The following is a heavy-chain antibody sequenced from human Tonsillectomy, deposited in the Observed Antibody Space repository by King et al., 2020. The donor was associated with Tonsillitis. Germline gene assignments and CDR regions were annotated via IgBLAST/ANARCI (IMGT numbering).Heavy chain of an antibody. Sequence: VQLVESGGGLVQPGWSLRLSCAASGFTFDDYAMHWVRQGPGKGLEWVSGISWNSGTIGYADSVKGRFTISRDNAKKSLYLQMNNLRPEDTALYYCVKYTGMGYENSGYYYVYPFDSWGKGPLVTVSS. CDR1: GFTFDDYA. J-gene: IGHJ5*01. CDR3: VKYTGMGYENSGYYYVYPFDS. D-gene: IGHD3-22*01. V-gene: IGHV3-9*01. CDR2: ISWNSGTI.